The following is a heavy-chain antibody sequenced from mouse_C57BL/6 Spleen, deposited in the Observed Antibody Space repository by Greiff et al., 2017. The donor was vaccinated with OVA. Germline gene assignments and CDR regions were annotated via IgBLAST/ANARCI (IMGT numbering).Heavy chain of an antibody. CDR3: ARYVTTPYWYFDV. D-gene: IGHD2-12*01. Sequence: EVQWVESGGGLVQPGGSLSLSCAASGFTFTDYYMSWVRQPPGKALEWLGFIRNKANGYTTEYSASVKGRFTISRDNSQSILYLQMNALRAEDSATYYCARYVTTPYWYFDVWGTGTTVTVSS. CDR2: IRNKANGYTT. V-gene: IGHV7-3*01. J-gene: IGHJ1*03. CDR1: GFTFTDYY.